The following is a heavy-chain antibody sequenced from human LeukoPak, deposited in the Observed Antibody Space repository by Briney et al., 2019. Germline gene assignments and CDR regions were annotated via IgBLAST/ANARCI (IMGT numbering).Heavy chain of an antibody. D-gene: IGHD5-12*01. CDR3: ARGQDIVATIGALFDY. CDR2: VYYSGST. Sequence: SETLSLTCTVSDGSITNYDWSWIRQPPGKGLEWFGIVYYSGSTNYNPSLMSRVTISVDTSKNQFSLKLSSVTAADTAVYYCARGQDIVATIGALFDYWGQGTLVTVSS. V-gene: IGHV4-59*12. CDR1: DGSITNYD. J-gene: IGHJ4*02.